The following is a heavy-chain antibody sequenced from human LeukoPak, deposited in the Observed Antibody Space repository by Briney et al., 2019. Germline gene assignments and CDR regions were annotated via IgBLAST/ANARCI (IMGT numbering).Heavy chain of an antibody. V-gene: IGHV1-8*01. D-gene: IGHD5-24*01. J-gene: IGHJ1*01. Sequence: ASVKVSCKASGYTFTSYDINGVRQATGQGLEWMGWMNPNRGNTGYAQKFQGRVTMTRNTSISTAYMELSSLRYEDTAVYYCARDSEDGYNSCEHWAQGTLDSVFS. CDR1: GYTFTSYD. CDR3: ARDSEDGYNSCEH. CDR2: MNPNRGNT.